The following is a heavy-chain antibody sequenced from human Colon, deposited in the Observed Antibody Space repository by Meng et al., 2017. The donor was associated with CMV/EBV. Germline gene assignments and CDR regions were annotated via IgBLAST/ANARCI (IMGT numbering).Heavy chain of an antibody. CDR2: INHSGST. D-gene: IGHD6-19*01. J-gene: IGHJ4*02. V-gene: IGHV4-34*01. Sequence: SETLSLTCAVYGGSFSGYYWSWIRQPPGKGLEWIGEINHSGSTNYNPSLKSRVTISVDTSKNQFSLKLSSVTAADTAVDYCASKGVGYSSGWYELDYWGQGTLVTVSS. CDR3: ASKGVGYSSGWYELDY. CDR1: GGSFSGYY.